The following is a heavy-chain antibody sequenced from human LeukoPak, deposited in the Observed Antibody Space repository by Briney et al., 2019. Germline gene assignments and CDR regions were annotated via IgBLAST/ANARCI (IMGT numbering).Heavy chain of an antibody. V-gene: IGHV4-39*07. CDR1: GGSISSSSYY. CDR2: IYYSGST. CDR3: AGLYGGKKRGLDY. J-gene: IGHJ4*02. Sequence: ETLSLTCTVSGGSISSSSYYWGWIRQPPGKGLEWIGSIYYSGSTYYNPSLKSRVTISVDTSKNQFSLKLSSVTAADTAVCYCAGLYGGKKRGLDYWGQGTLVTVSS. D-gene: IGHD4-23*01.